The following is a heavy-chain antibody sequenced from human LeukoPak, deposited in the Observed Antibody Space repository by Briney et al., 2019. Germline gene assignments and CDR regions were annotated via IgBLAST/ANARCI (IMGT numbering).Heavy chain of an antibody. CDR3: ATERITIFGVANGGHEYFQH. D-gene: IGHD3-3*01. V-gene: IGHV3-74*01. J-gene: IGHJ1*01. CDR2: INSDGSST. CDR1: GFTFSSYW. Sequence: GGSLRLSCAASGFTFSSYWMHWVRQAPGKGLVWVSRINSDGSSTSYADSVKGRFTISRDNAKNTLYLQMNSLRAEDTAVYYCATERITIFGVANGGHEYFQHWGQGTLVTVSS.